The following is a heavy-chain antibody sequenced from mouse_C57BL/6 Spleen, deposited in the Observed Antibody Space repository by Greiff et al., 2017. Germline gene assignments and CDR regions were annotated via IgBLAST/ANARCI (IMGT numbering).Heavy chain of an antibody. J-gene: IGHJ4*01. CDR3: SRRGYGSPLYYAMED. CDR1: GYTFTDYY. V-gene: IGHV1-26*01. D-gene: IGHD1-1*01. CDR2: INPNNGGT. Sequence: EVQLQQSGPELVKPGASVKISCKASGYTFTDYYMNWVKQSHGKSLEWIGDINPNNGGTSYNQKFKGKATLTVDKSSSTAYMELRSLTSEDSAVYYCSRRGYGSPLYYAMEDWGQGTSVTVSS.